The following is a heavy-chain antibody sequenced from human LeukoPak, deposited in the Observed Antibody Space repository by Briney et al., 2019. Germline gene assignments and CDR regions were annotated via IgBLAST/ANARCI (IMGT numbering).Heavy chain of an antibody. CDR3: ARGRMATIHPPVSYYYYMDV. D-gene: IGHD5-24*01. V-gene: IGHV4-59*01. J-gene: IGHJ6*03. CDR2: IYYSGST. CDR1: GDSISSYY. Sequence: SETLSLTCTVSGDSISSYYWSWIRQPPGKGLEWIGYIYYSGSTNYNPSLKSRVTISVDTSKNQFSLKLSSVTAADTAVYYCARGRMATIHPPVSYYYYMDVWGKGTTVTVSS.